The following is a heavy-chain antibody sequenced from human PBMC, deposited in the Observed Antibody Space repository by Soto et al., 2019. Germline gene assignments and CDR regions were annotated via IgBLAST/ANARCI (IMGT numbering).Heavy chain of an antibody. V-gene: IGHV4-59*08. Sequence: QVQLQESGPGLVKPSETLSLTCTVSGGSISSYYWSWIRQPPGKGLEWIGYIYYSGSTNYNPSLKSRVTISVDTSKTPFSLKLSSVPAADTAVYYCARVNWYFDLWGRGTLVTVSS. CDR3: ARVNWYFDL. J-gene: IGHJ2*01. CDR2: IYYSGST. CDR1: GGSISSYY.